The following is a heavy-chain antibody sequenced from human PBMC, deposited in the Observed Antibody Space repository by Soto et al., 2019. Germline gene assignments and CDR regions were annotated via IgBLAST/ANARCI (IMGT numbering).Heavy chain of an antibody. CDR2: ISTSGSNT. CDR1: GFSFNSYT. V-gene: IGHV3-23*01. CDR3: AKDRHPDGIWTFDY. D-gene: IGHD3-9*01. Sequence: GGSLRLSCAASGFSFNSYTMNWVRQAPGKGLEWVSGISTSGSNTYYADCVKCRFTIFRDNSQNILFLQMNSLRVEDTAIYYCAKDRHPDGIWTFDYWGQGTLVTVSS. J-gene: IGHJ4*02.